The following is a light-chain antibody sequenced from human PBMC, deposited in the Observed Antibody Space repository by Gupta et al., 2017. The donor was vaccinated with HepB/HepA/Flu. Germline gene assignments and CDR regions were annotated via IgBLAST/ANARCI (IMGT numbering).Light chain of an antibody. J-gene: IGLJ2*01. CDR2: DNN. CDR1: SSNIGNNY. CDR3: GTWDSSLSAVV. V-gene: IGLV1-51*01. Sequence: QSVLTPPPSVSAAPGQKVTISCSGSSSNIGNNYLSWYQQLPGTAPKLLIYDNNKRPSGIPDRFSGSKSGTSATLGITGLQTGDEADYYCGTWDSSLSAVVFGGGTKLTVL.